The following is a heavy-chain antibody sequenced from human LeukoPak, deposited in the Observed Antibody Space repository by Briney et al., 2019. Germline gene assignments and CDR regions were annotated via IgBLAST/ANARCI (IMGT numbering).Heavy chain of an antibody. CDR3: ARKGYFDWLLYLDY. Sequence: SETLSLTCAVSGDSISSNNWWSGVRQPPGKGLEWIGEIYHSGSTNYNPALKSRVTISVEKSKNQFCVKLSSVTAADTAVYYCARKGYFDWLLYLDYWGQGTLVTVSS. CDR2: IYHSGST. J-gene: IGHJ4*02. V-gene: IGHV4-4*02. D-gene: IGHD3-9*01. CDR1: GDSISSNNW.